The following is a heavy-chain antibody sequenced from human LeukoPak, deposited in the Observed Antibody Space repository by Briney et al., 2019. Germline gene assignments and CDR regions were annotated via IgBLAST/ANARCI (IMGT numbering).Heavy chain of an antibody. CDR1: GYTFTSYA. Sequence: ASVKVSCKASGYTFTSYAMHWVRQAPGQRLERMGWINAGNGNTKYSQEFQGRVTITRDTSASTAYMELSRLRSDDTAVYYCARAGVNRVYYYYMDVWGKGTTVTVSS. CDR2: INAGNGNT. CDR3: ARAGVNRVYYYYMDV. D-gene: IGHD1-14*01. V-gene: IGHV1-3*01. J-gene: IGHJ6*03.